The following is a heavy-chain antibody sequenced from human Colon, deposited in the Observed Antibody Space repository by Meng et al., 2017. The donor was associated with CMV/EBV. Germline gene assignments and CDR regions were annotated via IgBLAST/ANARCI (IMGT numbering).Heavy chain of an antibody. CDR3: ARQVRIDGRFDY. D-gene: IGHD2/OR15-2a*01. V-gene: IGHV3-66*02. J-gene: IGHJ4*02. CDR1: GLNIGSKW. Sequence: GGSLRLSCAVSGLNIGSKWMSWVRQAPGKGPQWVAVSYSAGPTNYADFAKGRFTISRDNSKNTVYLEMNSLRPEDTAVYYCARQVRIDGRFDYWGQGTLVTV. CDR2: SYSAGPT.